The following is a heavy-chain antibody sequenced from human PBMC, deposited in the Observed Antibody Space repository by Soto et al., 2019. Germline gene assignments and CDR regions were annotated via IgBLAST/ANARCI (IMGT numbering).Heavy chain of an antibody. D-gene: IGHD3-10*01. Sequence: SETLSLTCTVSGGSISSSSYYWGWIRQPPGKGLEWIGSIYYSGSTYYNPSLKSRVTISVDTSKNQFSLKLGSVTAADTAVYYCAIDRALTMVRSRRTVYYMDVWGKGTTVTVSS. V-gene: IGHV4-39*01. CDR3: AIDRALTMVRSRRTVYYMDV. CDR2: IYYSGST. CDR1: GGSISSSSYY. J-gene: IGHJ6*03.